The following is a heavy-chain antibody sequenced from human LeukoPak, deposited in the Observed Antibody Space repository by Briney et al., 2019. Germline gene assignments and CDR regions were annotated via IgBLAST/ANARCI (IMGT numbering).Heavy chain of an antibody. CDR2: IYYSGST. D-gene: IGHD6-19*01. Sequence: TSETLSLTCTVSGYSISSGYYWGWIRQPPGKGLEWIGSIYYSGSTYYNPSLKSRVTISVDTSKNQFSLKLSSVTAADTAVYYCALIAVGSYYYYGMDVWGQGTTVTVSS. CDR3: ALIAVGSYYYYGMDV. CDR1: GYSISSGYY. J-gene: IGHJ6*02. V-gene: IGHV4-38-2*02.